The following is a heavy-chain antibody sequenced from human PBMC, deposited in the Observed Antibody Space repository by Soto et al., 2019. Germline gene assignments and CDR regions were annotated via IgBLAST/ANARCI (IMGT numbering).Heavy chain of an antibody. V-gene: IGHV4-34*01. Sequence: SETLSLTCAVYGGSFSGYYWSWIRQPPGKGLEWIGEINHSGSTNYNPSLKSRVTISVDTSKNQFSLKLSSVTAADTAVYYCARGGSKAAAGTHLYYFDYWGQGTPVTVSS. CDR1: GGSFSGYY. D-gene: IGHD6-13*01. CDR3: ARGGSKAAAGTHLYYFDY. CDR2: INHSGST. J-gene: IGHJ4*02.